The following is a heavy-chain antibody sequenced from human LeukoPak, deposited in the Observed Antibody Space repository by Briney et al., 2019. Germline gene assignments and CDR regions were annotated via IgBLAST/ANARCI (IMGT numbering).Heavy chain of an antibody. Sequence: GGSLRLFCVVSGFTFNRYWMSWVRQAPGKGLEWVANIKQDGSEKYYVHSVEGRFTISRDNAKKSLYLQMDSLRAEDTAIYYCASPRATDFWSGYPNWGQGTLVTASP. J-gene: IGHJ4*02. D-gene: IGHD3-3*01. CDR2: IKQDGSEK. V-gene: IGHV3-7*01. CDR3: ASPRATDFWSGYPN. CDR1: GFTFNRYW.